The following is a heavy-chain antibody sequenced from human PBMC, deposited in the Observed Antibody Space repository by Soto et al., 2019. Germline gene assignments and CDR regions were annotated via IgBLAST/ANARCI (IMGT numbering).Heavy chain of an antibody. CDR1: GFTFKSYA. Sequence: EVQLLESGGGLVQPGGSLRLSCAASGFTFKSYAMRWVRQAPGKGLEWVSAISGSGGSTYYADSVKGRFTISRDNSKNPLYLQMNSLIAEDTAVYCCEKHVVVVVAAPPAYWFDPWGQGTLVTVSS. CDR3: EKHVVVVVAAPPAYWFDP. V-gene: IGHV3-23*01. J-gene: IGHJ5*02. D-gene: IGHD2-15*01. CDR2: ISGSGGST.